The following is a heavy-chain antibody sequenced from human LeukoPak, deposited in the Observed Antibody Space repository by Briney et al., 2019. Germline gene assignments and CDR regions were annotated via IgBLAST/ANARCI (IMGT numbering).Heavy chain of an antibody. J-gene: IGHJ4*02. CDR2: LRGNGDT. Sequence: PGGSLTLSCAASGFTFSSYATSWVREAPARGLEWASSLRGNGDTIYADSVKGRFTLSRDESRNTVYLHLNNLRVEDTAVYYCAKASWVSSADAVLWGQGTVVTVSS. CDR1: GFTFSSYA. D-gene: IGHD3-16*01. CDR3: AKASWVSSADAVL. V-gene: IGHV3-23*01.